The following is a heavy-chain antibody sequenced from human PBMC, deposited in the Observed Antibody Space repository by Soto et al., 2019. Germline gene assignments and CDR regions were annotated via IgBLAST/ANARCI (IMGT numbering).Heavy chain of an antibody. CDR1: GFTFSSYS. CDR2: ISSSSSYI. V-gene: IGHV3-21*01. J-gene: IGHJ4*02. Sequence: GGSLRLSCAASGFTFSSYSMNWVRQAPGKGLEWVSSISSSSSYIYYADSVKGRFTISRDNAKNSLYLQMNSLRAEDTAVYYCARVARRPSSSTSCYLFDYWGQGTLVTGSS. D-gene: IGHD2-2*01. CDR3: ARVARRPSSSTSCYLFDY.